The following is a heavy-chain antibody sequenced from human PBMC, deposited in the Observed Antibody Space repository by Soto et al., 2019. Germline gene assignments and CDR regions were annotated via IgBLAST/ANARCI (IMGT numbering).Heavy chain of an antibody. Sequence: GGSLRLSCAASGFTVSHEYMSWVRQAPGKGLEWVSYIRGSGSIINYADSVKGRFTISRDNAKNSLYLQMNSLRAEDTAVYYCARTSETYGLDVWGQGTTVTVSS. V-gene: IGHV3-11*01. CDR3: ARTSETYGLDV. CDR2: IRGSGSII. J-gene: IGHJ6*02. CDR1: GFTVSHEY.